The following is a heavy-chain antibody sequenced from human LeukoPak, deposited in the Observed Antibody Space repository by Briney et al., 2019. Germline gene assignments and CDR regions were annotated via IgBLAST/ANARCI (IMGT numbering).Heavy chain of an antibody. Sequence: GGSLRLSCAASGLSFSSYEMNWVRQAPGKGLKWVSYISSGGTTIYYADSVKGRFTISRDNAKNSLYLQMNNLRAEDTAVYYCASARLYSSSWYCYFDYWGRGTLVTVSS. J-gene: IGHJ4*02. D-gene: IGHD6-13*01. V-gene: IGHV3-48*03. CDR3: ASARLYSSSWYCYFDY. CDR2: ISSGGTTI. CDR1: GLSFSSYE.